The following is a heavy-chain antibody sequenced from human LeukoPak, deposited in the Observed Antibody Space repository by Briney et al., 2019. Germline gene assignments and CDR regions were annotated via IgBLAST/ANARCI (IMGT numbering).Heavy chain of an antibody. Sequence: LETLSLTCAVYGGSFSGYYWSWIRQPPGKGLEWIGEINHSGSTNYNPSLKSRVTISVDTSKNQFSLKLSSVTAADTAVYYCARGPGIIGYSELRLGFDYWGQGTLVTVSS. CDR1: GGSFSGYY. CDR2: INHSGST. V-gene: IGHV4-34*01. D-gene: IGHD5-12*01. J-gene: IGHJ4*02. CDR3: ARGPGIIGYSELRLGFDY.